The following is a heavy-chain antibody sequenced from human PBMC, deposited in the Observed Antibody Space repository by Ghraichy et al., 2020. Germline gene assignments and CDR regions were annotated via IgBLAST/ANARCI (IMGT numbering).Heavy chain of an antibody. CDR3: AREKRFLEWSHGWFDP. CDR2: IYYSGST. D-gene: IGHD3-3*01. J-gene: IGHJ5*02. CDR1: GGSVSSGSYY. V-gene: IGHV4-61*01. Sequence: SETLSLTCTVSGGSVSSGSYYWSWIRQPPGKGLEWIGYIYYSGSTNYNPSLKSRVTISVDTSKNQFSLKLSSVTAADTAVYYCAREKRFLEWSHGWFDPWGQGTLVTVSS.